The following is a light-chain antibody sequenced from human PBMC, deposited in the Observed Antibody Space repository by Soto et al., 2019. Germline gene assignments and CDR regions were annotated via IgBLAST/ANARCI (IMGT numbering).Light chain of an antibody. V-gene: IGKV3-20*01. CDR1: QSVNTNF. J-gene: IGKJ2*01. Sequence: EIVLTQSPGTLSLSPGERATLSCRASQSVNTNFLPWYQQKPGRAPRLLVYGSSTRAAGVPDRFSGSGSGTDFTLTISRLEPEDFAVYYCQQYGRSPLLYTFGQGTKLGVK. CDR2: GSS. CDR3: QQYGRSPLLYT.